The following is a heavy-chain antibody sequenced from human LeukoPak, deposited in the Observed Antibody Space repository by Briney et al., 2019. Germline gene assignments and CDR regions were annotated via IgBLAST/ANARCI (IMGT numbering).Heavy chain of an antibody. Sequence: PGGSLRLSCAASGFTFGSYSMNWVRQAPGKGLEWVSYITSTGDTIYYADSVKGRFTISRDNAKNSLFLQMNSLRAEDTAVYYCARDLIVGTTYFDYWGQGTLVTVSS. CDR3: ARDLIVGTTYFDY. D-gene: IGHD1-26*01. CDR2: ITSTGDTI. CDR1: GFTFGSYS. J-gene: IGHJ4*02. V-gene: IGHV3-48*04.